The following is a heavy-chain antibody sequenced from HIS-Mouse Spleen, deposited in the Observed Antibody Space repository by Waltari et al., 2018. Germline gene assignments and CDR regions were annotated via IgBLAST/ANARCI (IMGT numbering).Heavy chain of an antibody. V-gene: IGHV3-30-3*01. CDR3: ARRRSYFDY. CDR2: ISYDGSNK. Sequence: QVQLVESGGGVVQPGRSLRLSCAAAGFTVSSYAMHWVRQAAGKGLEWVAVISYDGSNKYYADSVKGRFTISRDNSKNTLYLQMNSLRAEDTAVYYCARRRSYFDYWGQGTLVTVSS. CDR1: GFTVSSYA. J-gene: IGHJ4*02.